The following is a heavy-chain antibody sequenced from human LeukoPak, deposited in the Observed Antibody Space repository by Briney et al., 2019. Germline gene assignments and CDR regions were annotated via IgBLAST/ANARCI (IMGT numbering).Heavy chain of an antibody. CDR2: FDPEDGET. D-gene: IGHD6-13*01. CDR3: ATAIAAWSLGDY. CDR1: GYTLTELS. Sequence: ASVKVSCKVSGYTLTELSMHWVRQAPGKGLEWMGGFDPEDGETIYAQKFQGRVTMTEDTSTDTAYMELSSLRSEDTAVYYCATAIAAWSLGDYWGQETLVTVSS. V-gene: IGHV1-24*01. J-gene: IGHJ4*02.